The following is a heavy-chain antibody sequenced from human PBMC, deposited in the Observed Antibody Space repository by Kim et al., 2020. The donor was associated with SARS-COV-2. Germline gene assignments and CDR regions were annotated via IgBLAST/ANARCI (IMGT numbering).Heavy chain of an antibody. Sequence: ASVKVSCKASGYTFTSYYMHWVRQAPGQGLEWMGIINPSGGSTSYAQKFQGRVTMTRDTSTSTVYMELSSLRSEDTAVYYCACLNLRGAYYYDSSGYYYGDEYYYYGMDVWGQGTTVTVSS. CDR1: GYTFTSYY. CDR3: ACLNLRGAYYYDSSGYYYGDEYYYYGMDV. V-gene: IGHV1-46*01. CDR2: INPSGGST. D-gene: IGHD3-22*01. J-gene: IGHJ6*02.